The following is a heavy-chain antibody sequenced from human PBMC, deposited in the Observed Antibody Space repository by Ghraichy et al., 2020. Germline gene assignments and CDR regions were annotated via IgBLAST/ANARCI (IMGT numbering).Heavy chain of an antibody. D-gene: IGHD2-2*01. CDR2: ITDDGGGT. J-gene: IGHJ4*02. V-gene: IGHV3-23*01. CDR1: GFTFSSYA. Sequence: LSLTCAASGFTFSSYAMAWVRQAPGTGLEWISAITDDGGGTYHADSVKGRFTISRDNSKNTLFLQMSSLRAEDTAVYFCAKGSSASRPYHFNHWGQGTLVTVSS. CDR3: AKGSSASRPYHFNH.